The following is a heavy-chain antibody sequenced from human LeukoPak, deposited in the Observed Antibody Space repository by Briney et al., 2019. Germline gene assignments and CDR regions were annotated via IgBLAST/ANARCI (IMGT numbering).Heavy chain of an antibody. CDR1: GYTFTSYC. V-gene: IGHV1-18*01. J-gene: IGHJ2*01. CDR2: ISAYNGNT. Sequence: ASVKVSCKASGYTFTSYCISWVRQAPGQGLEWMGWISAYNGNTNYAQKLQGRVTMTTDTSTSTAYMELRSLRSDDTAVYYCARDKGYGDHAWIGWYFDLWGRGTLVTVSS. D-gene: IGHD4-17*01. CDR3: ARDKGYGDHAWIGWYFDL.